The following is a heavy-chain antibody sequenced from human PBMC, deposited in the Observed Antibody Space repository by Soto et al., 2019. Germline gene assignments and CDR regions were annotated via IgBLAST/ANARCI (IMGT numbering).Heavy chain of an antibody. J-gene: IGHJ4*02. CDR3: ARHRAGIAAANSPNFDY. D-gene: IGHD6-13*01. V-gene: IGHV4-59*08. Sequence: PSETLSLTCTVSDGAISSYCWSWIRQPPGKGLEWIGYIYYSGSTNYNPSLKSRVTISVDTSKNQFSLKLSSVTAADTAVYYCARHRAGIAAANSPNFDYWGQGTLVTVSS. CDR2: IYYSGST. CDR1: DGAISSYC.